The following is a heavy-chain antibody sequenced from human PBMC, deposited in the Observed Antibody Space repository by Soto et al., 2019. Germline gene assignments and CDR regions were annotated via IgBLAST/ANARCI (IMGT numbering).Heavy chain of an antibody. J-gene: IGHJ4*02. CDR3: ARGIGYCSSINCYSSRRLRFDS. Sequence: SETLSLTCAVYGGSFSCYYWTWIRQSPEKGLEWIGEVNHSGTTYYNPSLKTRVTISVHTPKNQFSLKMSSVTAADTAVYYCARGIGYCSSINCYSSRRLRFDSWGQGTLVTVSS. D-gene: IGHD2-2*01. CDR1: GGSFSCYY. V-gene: IGHV4-34*01. CDR2: VNHSGTT.